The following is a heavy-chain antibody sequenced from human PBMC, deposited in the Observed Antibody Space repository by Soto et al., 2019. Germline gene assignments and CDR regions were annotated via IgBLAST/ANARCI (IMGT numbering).Heavy chain of an antibody. CDR2: INPNSGGT. D-gene: IGHD3-10*01. CDR3: ARSFGPPHYYGSGSYSR. Sequence: ASVKVSCKASGYTFTGYYMHWVRQAPGQGLEWMGWINPNSGGTNYAQKFQGRVTMTRDTSISTAYMELSRLRSDDTDVYYCARSFGPPHYYGSGSYSRWGQGTLVTVSS. CDR1: GYTFTGYY. V-gene: IGHV1-2*02. J-gene: IGHJ4*02.